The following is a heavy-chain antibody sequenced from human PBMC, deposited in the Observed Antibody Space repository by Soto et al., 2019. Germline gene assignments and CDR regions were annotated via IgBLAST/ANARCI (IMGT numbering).Heavy chain of an antibody. CDR2: TYYKSKWYY. J-gene: IGHJ6*03. CDR1: GDSVSSNSAG. Sequence: SETLSLTCDFSGDSVSSNSAGWNWIRQTPSRGLGWLGRTYYKSKWYYTYAASVKSRITVSPDTSKNQFPLQLTSVTPEDTAVYYCARGSWDDVSGHYYMDVWDKGTTVTVSS. D-gene: IGHD1-1*01. V-gene: IGHV6-1*01. CDR3: ARGSWDDVSGHYYMDV.